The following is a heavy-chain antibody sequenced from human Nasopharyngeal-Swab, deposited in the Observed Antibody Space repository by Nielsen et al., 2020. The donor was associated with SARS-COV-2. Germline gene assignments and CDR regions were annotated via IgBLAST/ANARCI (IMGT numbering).Heavy chain of an antibody. Sequence: GESLKISCAASGFTFSSYAMSWVRQAPGKGLEWVSAISGSGGSTYYADSVKGRFTISRDNSKNTLYLQMNSLRAEDTAVYYCAKERRWLQFWGYWGQGTLATVSS. CDR1: GFTFSSYA. D-gene: IGHD5-24*01. V-gene: IGHV3-23*01. CDR2: ISGSGGST. CDR3: AKERRWLQFWGY. J-gene: IGHJ4*02.